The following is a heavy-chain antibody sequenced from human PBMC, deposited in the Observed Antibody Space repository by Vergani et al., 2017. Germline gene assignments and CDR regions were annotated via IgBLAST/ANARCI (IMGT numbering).Heavy chain of an antibody. V-gene: IGHV3-23*01. Sequence: EVQLLEPGGGLVQPGGSLRPSCAASGFTFSSHAMTWVRQAPGKGLEWVSTISGSGGTIYYADSVKGRFSISRDNSKNTLFLQMNSLRAKDTALYYCAKSPNYNNRPTDYWGQGTLVTVSS. CDR2: ISGSGGTI. J-gene: IGHJ4*02. CDR1: GFTFSSHA. CDR3: AKSPNYNNRPTDY. D-gene: IGHD1-1*01.